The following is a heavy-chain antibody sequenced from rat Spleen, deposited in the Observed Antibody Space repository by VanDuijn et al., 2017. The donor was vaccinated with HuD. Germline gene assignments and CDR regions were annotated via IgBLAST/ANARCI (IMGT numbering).Heavy chain of an antibody. V-gene: IGHV5-7*01. CDR3: ARPLALNWFAY. CDR2: ISYDGTST. D-gene: IGHD3-2*01. J-gene: IGHJ3*01. CDR1: GFTFSDYN. Sequence: EVQLVESGGGLVQPGRSLKLSCAASGFTFSDYNMAWVRQAPKKGLEWVATISYDGTSTYYRDSVKGRCTISRDNAKSTLYLQMDSLRSEDTATYYCARPLALNWFAYWGQGTLVTVSS.